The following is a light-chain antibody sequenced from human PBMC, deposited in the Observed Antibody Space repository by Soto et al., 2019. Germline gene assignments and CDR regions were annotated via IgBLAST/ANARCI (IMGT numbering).Light chain of an antibody. CDR1: QSVRTN. CDR3: QQYDCWPPGYT. V-gene: IGKV3-15*01. CDR2: DAS. J-gene: IGKJ2*01. Sequence: EIVMTQSPVTLSVSPGERAILSCRASQSVRTNLAWYQQKLGQPPRLLIYDASTRATGIPARFSGSGSGTEFALSISSLQSEDFATDYCQQYDCWPPGYTFGQGTKLESK.